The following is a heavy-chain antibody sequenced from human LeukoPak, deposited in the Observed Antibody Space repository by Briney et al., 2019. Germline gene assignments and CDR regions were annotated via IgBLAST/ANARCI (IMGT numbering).Heavy chain of an antibody. CDR2: ISATGVNT. J-gene: IGHJ6*02. D-gene: IGHD1-26*01. CDR3: AKDVRVGGGGMDV. V-gene: IGHV3-23*01. CDR1: GFTFTSYW. Sequence: GGSLRLSCAASGFTFTSYWMHWVRQAPGKGLVWVSLISATGVNTYYADSVKGRFTISRDNSKNTLSLQMNSLRAEDTAVYYCAKDVRVGGGGMDVWGQGTPVTVSS.